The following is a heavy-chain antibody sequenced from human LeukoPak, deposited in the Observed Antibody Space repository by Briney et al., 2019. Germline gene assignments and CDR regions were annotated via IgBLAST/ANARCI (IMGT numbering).Heavy chain of an antibody. CDR1: GYSFANYW. J-gene: IGHJ4*02. V-gene: IGHV5-51*01. D-gene: IGHD6-13*01. Sequence: GESLKISCKGSGYSFANYWIGWVRQMPGKGLEWMGIIYPGDSDTRYSPSFQGQVTISADKSISTAYLQWSSLRAPHTAMYYCARLFGSLAAGGTEVYFDYWVQGTQVTVSS. CDR3: ARLFGSLAAGGTEVYFDY. CDR2: IYPGDSDT.